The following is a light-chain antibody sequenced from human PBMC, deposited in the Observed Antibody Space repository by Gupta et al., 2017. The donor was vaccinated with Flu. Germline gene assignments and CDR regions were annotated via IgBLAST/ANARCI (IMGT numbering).Light chain of an antibody. CDR2: GAS. J-gene: IGKJ1*01. Sequence: GTLSLSLGERATLSCRASQSVSSSTLAWYQQKPGQAPRLLIYGASSRATDIPDRFSGSGSGTDFILTISRLEPEDFALYYCQQDGSSPHTFGQGTKVEIE. CDR1: QSVSSST. V-gene: IGKV3-20*01. CDR3: QQDGSSPHT.